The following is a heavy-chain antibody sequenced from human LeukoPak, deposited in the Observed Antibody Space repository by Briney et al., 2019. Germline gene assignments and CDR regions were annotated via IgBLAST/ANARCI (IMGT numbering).Heavy chain of an antibody. J-gene: IGHJ6*02. V-gene: IGHV3-30*18. CDR1: GFTFSSYD. CDR3: AKQLTDIVATIYYYGMDV. D-gene: IGHD5-12*01. CDR2: ISYDGSNK. Sequence: GGSLRLSCAASGFTFSSYDMQWVRQAPGKGLEWVAVISYDGSNKYYADSVKGRFTISRDNSKNTLYLQMNSLRAEDTGVYYCAKQLTDIVATIYYYGMDVWGQGTTVTVSS.